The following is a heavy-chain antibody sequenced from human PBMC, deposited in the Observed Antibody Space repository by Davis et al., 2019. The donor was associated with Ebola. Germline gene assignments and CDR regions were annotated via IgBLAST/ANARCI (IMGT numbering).Heavy chain of an antibody. CDR2: IRSKANSYAT. CDR3: SGSYRGFDY. Sequence: GESLKISCAASGFTFSGSAMYWVRQASGKGLEWVGRIRSKANSYATAYAASVKGRFTISRDDSKNTAYLQMNSLKTEDTAVYYCSGSYRGFDYWGQGTLVTVSS. D-gene: IGHD1-26*01. J-gene: IGHJ4*02. V-gene: IGHV3-73*01. CDR1: GFTFSGSA.